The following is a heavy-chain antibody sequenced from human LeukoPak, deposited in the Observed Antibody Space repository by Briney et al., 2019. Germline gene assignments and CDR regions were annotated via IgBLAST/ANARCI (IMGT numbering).Heavy chain of an antibody. J-gene: IGHJ4*02. CDR1: GYTFTGYY. V-gene: IGHV1-2*06. Sequence: ASVKDSCKVSGYTFTGYYMHWVRQAPGQGLEWMGRINPNSGGTNYAQKFQGRVTMTRDTSISTAYMELSRLRSDDTAVYYCARVPPYRYSYGPFDYWGQGTLVTVSS. CDR3: ARVPPYRYSYGPFDY. D-gene: IGHD5-18*01. CDR2: INPNSGGT.